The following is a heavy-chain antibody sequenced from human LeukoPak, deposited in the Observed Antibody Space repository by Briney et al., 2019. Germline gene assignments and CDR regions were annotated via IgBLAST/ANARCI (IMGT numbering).Heavy chain of an antibody. Sequence: GGSLRLSCAASGFSFSFYGMHCVRQAPGKGLEWVAVISEDGTKKNYAESVKGRFTISRDNSNNTLYLQMNSLRAEDTAVYYCAKDRETTASGTFDNWGQGTLATVSS. J-gene: IGHJ4*02. CDR1: GFSFSFYG. V-gene: IGHV3-30*18. CDR3: AKDRETTASGTFDN. D-gene: IGHD6-13*01. CDR2: ISEDGTKK.